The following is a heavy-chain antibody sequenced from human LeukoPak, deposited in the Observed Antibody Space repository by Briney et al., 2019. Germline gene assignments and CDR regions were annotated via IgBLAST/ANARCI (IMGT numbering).Heavy chain of an antibody. Sequence: PSETLSLTCAVYGGSFSGYYWSWIRQPPGKGLEWIGEINHSGSTNYNPSLKSRVTISVDTSKNQFSLKLSSVTAADTAVYYCARDCSGGSCYWGQGTLVTVSS. D-gene: IGHD2-15*01. CDR1: GGSFSGYY. CDR2: INHSGST. V-gene: IGHV4-34*01. CDR3: ARDCSGGSCY. J-gene: IGHJ4*02.